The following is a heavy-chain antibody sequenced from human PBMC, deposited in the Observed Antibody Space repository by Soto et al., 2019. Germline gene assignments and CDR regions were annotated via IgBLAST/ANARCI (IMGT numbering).Heavy chain of an antibody. CDR1: GYTFNTYY. Sequence: QVQLVQSGAEVRKPGASVKVSCKPSGYTFNTYYLHWLRQAPGQALEWMGVIHPSGGGTTYAQKFLCRVTVTRDTSTTTVFMELRSLRSDDTAVYYCARGGHIAVVTASFDNWGQGTLVTVSS. J-gene: IGHJ4*02. V-gene: IGHV1-46*02. D-gene: IGHD2-21*02. CDR2: IHPSGGGT. CDR3: ARGGHIAVVTASFDN.